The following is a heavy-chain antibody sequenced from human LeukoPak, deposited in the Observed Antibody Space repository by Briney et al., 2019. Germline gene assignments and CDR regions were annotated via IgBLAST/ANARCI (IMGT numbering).Heavy chain of an antibody. CDR3: ARGGDGYNLNWFDP. D-gene: IGHD5-24*01. J-gene: IGHJ5*02. V-gene: IGHV4-59*01. Sequence: SETLSLTCTVSGGSISSYYWSWIRQPPGKGLEWIGYIYYSGSTNYNPSLKSRVTISVDTSKNQFSLKLSSVTAADTAVYYCARGGDGYNLNWFDPWGQGTLVSVPS. CDR2: IYYSGST. CDR1: GGSISSYY.